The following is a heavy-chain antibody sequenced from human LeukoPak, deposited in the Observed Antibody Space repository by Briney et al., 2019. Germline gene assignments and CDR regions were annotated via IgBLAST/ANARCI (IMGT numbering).Heavy chain of an antibody. D-gene: IGHD5-18*01. J-gene: IGHJ4*02. CDR2: IRYDGINK. Sequence: GGSLRLSCAASGFTFSTHGMHWVRQAPGKGLEWVAFIRYDGINKYYADSVKGRFTISRDNSKNTLYLQMNSLRAEDTAVYYCARSGRRGYSYGYRFKYYYDYWGQGTLVTVSS. CDR1: GFTFSTHG. CDR3: ARSGRRGYSYGYRFKYYYDY. V-gene: IGHV3-30*02.